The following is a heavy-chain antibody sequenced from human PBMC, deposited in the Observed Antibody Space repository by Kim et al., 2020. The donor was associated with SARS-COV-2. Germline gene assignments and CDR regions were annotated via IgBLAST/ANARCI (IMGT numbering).Heavy chain of an antibody. D-gene: IGHD1-7*01. V-gene: IGHV3-33*01. J-gene: IGHJ2*01. CDR2: IWFDGSNK. CDR1: GFTFSRYG. CDR3: ARDIGNFPYWHFDL. Sequence: GGSLRLSCVASGFTFSRYGMHWVRQAPGKGLEWVAAIWFDGSNKYYADSVKGRFTISRDSPKNTLYLQMNSLRAEDTAVYYCARDIGNFPYWHFDLWGRG.